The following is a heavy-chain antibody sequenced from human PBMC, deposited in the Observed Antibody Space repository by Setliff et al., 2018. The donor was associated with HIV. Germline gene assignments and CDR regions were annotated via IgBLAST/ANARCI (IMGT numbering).Heavy chain of an antibody. D-gene: IGHD2-15*01. Sequence: LRLSCAASGFTFSSYWVSWVRQAPGKGLQWVANINQDGSEKYYVDSAKGRFTISRDNAKNSLYLQMNSLRAEDTAVYYCATRVVVAATLAEYDYWGQGTLVTVSS. CDR1: GFTFSSYW. CDR2: INQDGSEK. CDR3: ATRVVVAATLAEYDY. J-gene: IGHJ4*02. V-gene: IGHV3-7*01.